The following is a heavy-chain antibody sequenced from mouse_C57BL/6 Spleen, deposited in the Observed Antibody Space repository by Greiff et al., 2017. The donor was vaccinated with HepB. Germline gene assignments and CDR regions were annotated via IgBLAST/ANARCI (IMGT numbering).Heavy chain of an antibody. Sequence: EVMLVESGGGLVKPGGSLKLSCAASGFTFSDYGMHWVRQAPEKGLEWVAYISSGSSTIYYADTVKGRFTISRDNAKNTLFLEMTRLRSEDTAMYYCARRNDYDPYYYAMDYWGQGTSVTVSS. V-gene: IGHV5-17*01. CDR2: ISSGSSTI. J-gene: IGHJ4*01. CDR1: GFTFSDYG. CDR3: ARRNDYDPYYYAMDY. D-gene: IGHD2-4*01.